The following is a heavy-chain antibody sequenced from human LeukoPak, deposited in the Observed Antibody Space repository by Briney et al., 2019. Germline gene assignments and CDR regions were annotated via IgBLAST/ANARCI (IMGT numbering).Heavy chain of an antibody. CDR3: AGGYGSGRLDY. V-gene: IGHV4-59*01. Sequence: PSETLSLTCTVSGGSISSYYWSWIRQPPGKGLEWIGSIYYSGSTNYNPSLKSRVTISVDTSKNQFSLKLSSVTAADTAVYYCAGGYGSGRLDYWGQGTLVTVSS. CDR2: IYYSGST. CDR1: GGSISSYY. J-gene: IGHJ4*02. D-gene: IGHD3-10*01.